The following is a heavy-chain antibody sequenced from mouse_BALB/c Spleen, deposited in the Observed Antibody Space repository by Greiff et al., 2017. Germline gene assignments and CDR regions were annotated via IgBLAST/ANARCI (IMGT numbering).Heavy chain of an antibody. D-gene: IGHD2-2*01. CDR3: ARIGYDAPLGY. CDR2: INPYNGAT. Sequence: EVQGVESGPELVKPGASVKISCKASGYSFTGYYMHWVKQSHVKSLEWIGRINPYNGATSYNQNFKDKASLTVDKSSSTAYMELHSLTSEDSAVYYCARIGYDAPLGYWGQGTTLTVSS. J-gene: IGHJ2*01. V-gene: IGHV1-31*01. CDR1: GYSFTGYY.